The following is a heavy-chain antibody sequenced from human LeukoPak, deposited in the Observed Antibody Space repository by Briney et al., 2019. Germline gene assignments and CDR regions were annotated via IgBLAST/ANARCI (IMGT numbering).Heavy chain of an antibody. V-gene: IGHV1-69*05. CDR1: GGTFSSYA. D-gene: IGHD2-2*02. CDR2: IIPIFGTA. Sequence: SVKVSCKASGGTFSSYAISWVRQAPGQGLEWMGGIIPIFGTANYAQKFQGRVTITTDESTSTAYMELSSLRSEDTAVYYCAREGVPAAISYYYYYMDVWGKGTTVTVSS. CDR3: AREGVPAAISYYYYYMDV. J-gene: IGHJ6*03.